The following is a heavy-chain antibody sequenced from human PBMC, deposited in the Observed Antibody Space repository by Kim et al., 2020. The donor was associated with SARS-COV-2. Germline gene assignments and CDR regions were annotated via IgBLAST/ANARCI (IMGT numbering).Heavy chain of an antibody. V-gene: IGHV3-9*01. J-gene: IGHJ4*02. Sequence: GGSLRLSCAASGFTFDDYAMHWVRQAPGKGLEWVSGISWNSGSIGYADSVKGRFTISRDNAKNSLYLQMNSLRAEDTALYYCAKVGDNSGYDTTGSYFDYWGQGTLVTVSS. CDR2: ISWNSGSI. CDR1: GFTFDDYA. D-gene: IGHD5-12*01. CDR3: AKVGDNSGYDTTGSYFDY.